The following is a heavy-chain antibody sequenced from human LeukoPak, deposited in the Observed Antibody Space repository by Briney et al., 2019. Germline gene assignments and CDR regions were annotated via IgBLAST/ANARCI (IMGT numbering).Heavy chain of an antibody. V-gene: IGHV3-23*01. CDR1: GFTVGSNY. D-gene: IGHD3-22*01. CDR3: AKDQVVHYYDSSGYYSNWFDP. CDR2: ISGSGGST. J-gene: IGHJ5*02. Sequence: GGSLRLSWAASGFTVGSNYMSWVRQAPGKGLEWVSAISGSGGSTYYADSVKGRFTISRDNSKNTLYLQMNSLRAEDTAVYYCAKDQVVHYYDSSGYYSNWFDPWGQGTLVTVSS.